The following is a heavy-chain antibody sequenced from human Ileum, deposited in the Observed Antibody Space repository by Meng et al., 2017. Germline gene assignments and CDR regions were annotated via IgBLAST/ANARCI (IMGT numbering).Heavy chain of an antibody. V-gene: IGHV3-23*01. CDR3: ANSTLYSSSYEIDY. J-gene: IGHJ4*02. Sequence: GESLKISCAAFGFTFSNYAMTCVRQAPGWGLERASTLSASGANTYYAESVKGRFTTSRDNSKNTLYPQMNSLKAEDTAVYYCANSTLYSSSYEIDYWGQGTLVTVSS. D-gene: IGHD6-6*01. CDR1: GFTFSNYA. CDR2: LSASGANT.